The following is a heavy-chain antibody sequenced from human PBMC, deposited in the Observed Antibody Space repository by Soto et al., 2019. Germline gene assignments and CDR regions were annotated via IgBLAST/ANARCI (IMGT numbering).Heavy chain of an antibody. D-gene: IGHD2-8*02. CDR2: FSLSGTT. CDR3: ARGMTPPGAPAWYYFDS. J-gene: IGHJ4*02. CDR1: GASISSSSY. V-gene: IGHV4-4*07. Sequence: SETLSLTCTVSGASISSSSYWSWIRQPAGKGLEWIGRFSLSGTTNYNPSLRSRVTMSADVSKNQFSLRLTSVTAADTALYYCARGMTPPGAPAWYYFDSWGQGTLVTVSS.